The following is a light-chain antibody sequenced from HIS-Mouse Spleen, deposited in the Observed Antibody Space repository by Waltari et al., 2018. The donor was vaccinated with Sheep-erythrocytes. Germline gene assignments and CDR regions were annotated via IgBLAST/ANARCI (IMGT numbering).Light chain of an antibody. Sequence: AIQLTQPPSSLSASVGDSITITCRASQGISSALAWYQQKPGKTPKLLIYDASSLESGVPSRFSGSGSGTDFTLTISSLQPEDFATYYCQQFNSHPMYTFGQGTKLEIK. J-gene: IGKJ2*01. V-gene: IGKV1-13*02. CDR1: QGISSA. CDR2: DAS. CDR3: QQFNSHPMYT.